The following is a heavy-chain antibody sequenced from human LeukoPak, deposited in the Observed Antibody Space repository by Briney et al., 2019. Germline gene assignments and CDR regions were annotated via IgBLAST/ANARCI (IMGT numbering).Heavy chain of an antibody. D-gene: IGHD1-1*01. J-gene: IGHJ4*02. CDR2: FDPEDGET. CDR1: GYTLTELS. CDR3: ARDGIGTGRAPADY. V-gene: IGHV1-24*01. Sequence: GASVKVSCKVSGYTLTELSMHWVRQAPGKGREWMGGFDPEDGETIYAQKFQGRVTITADESTSTAYMELSSLRSEDTAVYYCARDGIGTGRAPADYWGQGTLVTVSS.